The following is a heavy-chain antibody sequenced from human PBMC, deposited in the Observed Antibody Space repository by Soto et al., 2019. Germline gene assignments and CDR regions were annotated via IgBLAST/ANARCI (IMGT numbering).Heavy chain of an antibody. V-gene: IGHV3-23*01. Sequence: DVQLLESGGGLVQSGGSLRLSCAASGLTFSTYAMSWFRQAPGKGLEWVSAISGDGGATFYADPVEGRFTISRDNSKNTLFLQMNNLRAEDTAIYYCARDGTAVSFDIWGQGTVVTVSS. D-gene: IGHD1-26*01. J-gene: IGHJ3*02. CDR2: ISGDGGAT. CDR1: GLTFSTYA. CDR3: ARDGTAVSFDI.